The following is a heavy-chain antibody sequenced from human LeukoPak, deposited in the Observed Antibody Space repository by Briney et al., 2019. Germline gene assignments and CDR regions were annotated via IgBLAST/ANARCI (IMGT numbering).Heavy chain of an antibody. CDR1: GFTFSSYS. CDR2: IGSSSSYI. Sequence: PGGSLRLSCAASGFTFSSYSMNWVRQAPGKGLEWVSSIGSSSSYIYYADSVKGRFTISRDNAKNSLYLQMNSLRAEDTAVYCCARDFRSSSWYHGYFDYWGQGTLVTVSS. CDR3: ARDFRSSSWYHGYFDY. D-gene: IGHD6-13*01. J-gene: IGHJ4*02. V-gene: IGHV3-21*01.